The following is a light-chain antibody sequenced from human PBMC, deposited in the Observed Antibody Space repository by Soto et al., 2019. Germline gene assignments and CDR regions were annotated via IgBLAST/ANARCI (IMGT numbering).Light chain of an antibody. J-gene: IGLJ2*01. V-gene: IGLV2-8*01. CDR2: EVS. CDR1: SSDVGGYNY. CDR3: SSYAGSNNLYVV. Sequence: QSALTQPPSASGSPGQSVTISCTGTSSDVGGYNYVSWYQQHPGKAPKLMISEVSKRPSGVPDRFSGSKSGNTASLTVSGLQAEDEDDYYCSSYAGSNNLYVVFGGGTKLTVL.